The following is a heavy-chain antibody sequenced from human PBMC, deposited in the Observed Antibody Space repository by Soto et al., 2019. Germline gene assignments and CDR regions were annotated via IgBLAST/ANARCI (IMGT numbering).Heavy chain of an antibody. D-gene: IGHD2-21*02. CDR3: AVDSGGDCCRYFQH. J-gene: IGHJ1*01. Sequence: QVQLVESGGGVVQPGRSLRLSCAASGFTFSSYGMHWVRQAPGKGLEWVAVIWYDGSKKYYVDSVKGRITISRDNAKNTLYRQIARLTAEDKAVYFSAVDSGGDCCRYFQHRGQGTMVTVSS. CDR2: IWYDGSKK. CDR1: GFTFSSYG. V-gene: IGHV3-33*01.